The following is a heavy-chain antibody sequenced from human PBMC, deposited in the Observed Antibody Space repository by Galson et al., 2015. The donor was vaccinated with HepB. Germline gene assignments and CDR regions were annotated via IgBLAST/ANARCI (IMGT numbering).Heavy chain of an antibody. J-gene: IGHJ6*02. Sequence: SLRLSCAASGFTFGDYGVSWFRQAPGKGLEWVGFIRSKVYGGTTEYAASVKGRFSISRDDSKTIAYLQMNSLKTEDTAVYYCTREGEREYYFDSSGYPLNYYGMDVWGQGTTVTVSS. CDR3: TREGEREYYFDSSGYPLNYYGMDV. D-gene: IGHD3-22*01. V-gene: IGHV3-49*03. CDR2: IRSKVYGGTT. CDR1: GFTFGDYG.